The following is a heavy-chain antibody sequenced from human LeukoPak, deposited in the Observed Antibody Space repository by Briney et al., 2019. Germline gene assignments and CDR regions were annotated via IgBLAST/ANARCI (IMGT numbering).Heavy chain of an antibody. J-gene: IGHJ4*02. CDR1: GFIFSRHT. Sequence: AAGSLRLSCAASGFIFSRHTMHWVRQAPGKGLQWVALISYDGSNEYFADSVKGRSTISRDNSRNTLSLQVNSLRLEDTAVYYCVRSSAAAKYYFDYWGQGTLVTVSS. V-gene: IGHV3-30-3*01. CDR3: VRSSAAAKYYFDY. D-gene: IGHD6-13*01. CDR2: ISYDGSNE.